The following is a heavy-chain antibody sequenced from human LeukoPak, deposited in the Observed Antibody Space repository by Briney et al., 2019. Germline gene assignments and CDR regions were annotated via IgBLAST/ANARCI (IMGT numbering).Heavy chain of an antibody. V-gene: IGHV3-21*01. D-gene: IGHD6-19*01. CDR1: GYTFSSYI. Sequence: PGGSLRLSCAASGYTFSSYIMNWVRQAPGKGLEWVSSISTSSSYIHYADSVKGRFTISRDNAKNSLHLQMNSLRAEDTAVYYCARSVVAGTYDAFDIWGQGTTVTVSS. CDR2: ISTSSSYI. J-gene: IGHJ3*02. CDR3: ARSVVAGTYDAFDI.